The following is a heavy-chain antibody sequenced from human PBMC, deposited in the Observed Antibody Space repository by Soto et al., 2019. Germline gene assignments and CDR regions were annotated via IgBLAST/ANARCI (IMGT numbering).Heavy chain of an antibody. CDR2: IYPGDSET. D-gene: IGHD5-12*01. J-gene: IGHJ4*02. V-gene: IGHV5-51*01. Sequence: PGESLKISCKGSGYTFSNYWIGWVRQMPGKGLEWMGIIYPGDSETRYRPSFEGQVTMSVDTSTSIAYLQWSSLKASDTAMYYCERRGTVATGDYWGQGTMVTVYS. CDR3: ERRGTVATGDY. CDR1: GYTFSNYW.